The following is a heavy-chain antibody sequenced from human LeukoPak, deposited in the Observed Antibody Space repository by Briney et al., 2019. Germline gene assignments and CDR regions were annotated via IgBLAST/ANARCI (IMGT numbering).Heavy chain of an antibody. D-gene: IGHD3-22*01. J-gene: IGHJ4*02. Sequence: GGSLRLSCAASGFTFSRYDMNWVRQAPGKGLQWVSSISSTSSYIYYADSLKGRFTVSRDNAKNSLYLQMSSLRAEDTAVYYCARILYYYDSSGYPRYFDYWGQGTLVTVSS. CDR1: GFTFSRYD. CDR3: ARILYYYDSSGYPRYFDY. V-gene: IGHV3-21*04. CDR2: ISSTSSYI.